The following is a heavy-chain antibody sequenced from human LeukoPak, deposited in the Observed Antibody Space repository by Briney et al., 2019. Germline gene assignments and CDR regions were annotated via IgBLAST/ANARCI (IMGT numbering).Heavy chain of an antibody. D-gene: IGHD2-8*02. CDR2: ISYDGSNK. J-gene: IGHJ6*02. V-gene: IGHV3-30-3*01. CDR1: GFTFSSYA. CDR3: ARTNVWSYGMDV. Sequence: GRSLRLSCAASGFTFSSYAMHWVRQAPGKGLEWMAVISYDGSNKYFADSVKGRFTISRDNSKNTLYLQMNSLRAEDTAVYYCARTNVWSYGMDVWGQGTTVTVSS.